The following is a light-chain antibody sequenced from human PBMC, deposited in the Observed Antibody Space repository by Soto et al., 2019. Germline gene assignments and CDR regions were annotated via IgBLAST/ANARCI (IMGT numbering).Light chain of an antibody. Sequence: QSALTQPASVSGSPGQSITISCTGTSSDVGGYNYVSWYQQYPGKAPKLMIYEVSNRPSGVSNRFSGSKSGNTASLTISGLQAEDEADYYCGSYTSSSTLLFGRGTKLTVL. V-gene: IGLV2-14*01. CDR3: GSYTSSSTLL. J-gene: IGLJ2*01. CDR1: SSDVGGYNY. CDR2: EVS.